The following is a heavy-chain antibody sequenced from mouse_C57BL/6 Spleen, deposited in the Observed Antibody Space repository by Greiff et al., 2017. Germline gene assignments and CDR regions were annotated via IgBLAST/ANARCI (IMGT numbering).Heavy chain of an antibody. CDR1: GFSLTSYG. Sequence: VKLMESGPGLVQPSQSLSITCTVSGFSLTSYGVHWVRQSPGKGLEWLGVIWSGGSTDYNAAFISRLSISKDNSKSQVFFKMNSLQADDTAIYYCARERGLLKGFAYWGQETLVTVSA. V-gene: IGHV2-2*01. CDR3: ARERGLLKGFAY. CDR2: IWSGGST. J-gene: IGHJ3*01. D-gene: IGHD2-3*01.